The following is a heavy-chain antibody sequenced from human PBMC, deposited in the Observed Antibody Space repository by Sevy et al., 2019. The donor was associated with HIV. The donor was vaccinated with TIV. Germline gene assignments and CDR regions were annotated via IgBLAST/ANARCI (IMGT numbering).Heavy chain of an antibody. CDR1: GFTFSSYE. Sequence: GRSLRLSCAASGFTFSSYEMNWVRQAPGKGLEWVSYISSSATTIHYADSVKGRFTISRDNTKSSLYLQMNSLRADDTAVYFCARAGGCSGVTCYTLFDYWGQGTLVTVSS. CDR3: ARAGGCSGVTCYTLFDY. J-gene: IGHJ4*02. V-gene: IGHV3-48*03. CDR2: ISSSATTI. D-gene: IGHD2-15*01.